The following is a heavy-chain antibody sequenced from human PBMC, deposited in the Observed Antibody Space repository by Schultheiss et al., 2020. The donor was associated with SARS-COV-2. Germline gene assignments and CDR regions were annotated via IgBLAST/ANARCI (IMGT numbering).Heavy chain of an antibody. Sequence: GESLKISCAASGFTFSSYAMSWVRQAPGKGLEWVSAISGSGGSTYYADSVKGRFTISRDNSKNTLYLQMNSLRAEDTAVYYCAKDYEMAYCGGDCYSTLGYWGQGTLVTVSS. D-gene: IGHD2-21*02. CDR1: GFTFSSYA. V-gene: IGHV3-23*01. CDR2: ISGSGGST. CDR3: AKDYEMAYCGGDCYSTLGY. J-gene: IGHJ4*02.